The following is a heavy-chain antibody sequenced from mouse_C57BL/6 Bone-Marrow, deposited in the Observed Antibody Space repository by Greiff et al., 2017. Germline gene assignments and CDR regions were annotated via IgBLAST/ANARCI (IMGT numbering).Heavy chain of an antibody. CDR3: AREGTPFDY. Sequence: EVKLMEPGGGLVKPGGSLKLSCAASGFTFSDYGMHWVRQAPEKGLEWVAYISRGSSTLYYADTVKGRFTISRDNAKNTLFLQMTSLRSEDTAMYYCAREGTPFDYWGQGTTLTVSS. D-gene: IGHD3-3*01. CDR2: ISRGSSTL. V-gene: IGHV5-17*01. J-gene: IGHJ2*01. CDR1: GFTFSDYG.